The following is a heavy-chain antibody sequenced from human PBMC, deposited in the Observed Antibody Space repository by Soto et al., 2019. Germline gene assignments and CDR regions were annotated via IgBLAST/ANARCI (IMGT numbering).Heavy chain of an antibody. Sequence: ASVKVSCKASGYTFTSYYMHWVRQAPGQGLEWMGITNPSGGSTSYAQKFQGRVTMTRDTSTSTVYMELSSLRSEDTAVYYCAREGLNVVVPAAIGGPDPWGQGALVTVSS. D-gene: IGHD2-2*02. CDR3: AREGLNVVVPAAIGGPDP. CDR1: GYTFTSYY. V-gene: IGHV1-46*01. CDR2: TNPSGGST. J-gene: IGHJ5*02.